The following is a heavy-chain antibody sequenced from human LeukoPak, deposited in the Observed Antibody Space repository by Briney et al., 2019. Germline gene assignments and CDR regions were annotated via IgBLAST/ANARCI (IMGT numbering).Heavy chain of an antibody. J-gene: IGHJ3*02. D-gene: IGHD3-16*01. V-gene: IGHV1-2*05. CDR2: INPNTGGT. CDR1: GYTFTGYY. CDR3: ERPLELGAFDI. Sequence: GASVKVSCKASGYTFTGYYMHWVRQAPGQGLEWMGRINPNTGGTNYAQKFQGRVTMTRDTSISTAYMELSRLRSEDTDVYYCERPLELGAFDIWGQGTMVTVSS.